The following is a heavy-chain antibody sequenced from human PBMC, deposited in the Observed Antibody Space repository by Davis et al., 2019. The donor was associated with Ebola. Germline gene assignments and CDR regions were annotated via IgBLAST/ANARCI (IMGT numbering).Heavy chain of an antibody. V-gene: IGHV1-18*01. Sequence: ASVKVSCKASGYTFTSYDINWVRQATGQGLEWMGWISAYNGNTNYAQKLQGRVTMTTDTSTSTAYMELRSLRSDDTAVYYCARAHHYGGPAGWSVYWGQGTLVTVSS. CDR3: ARAHHYGGPAGWSVY. CDR1: GYTFTSYD. J-gene: IGHJ4*02. D-gene: IGHD4-23*01. CDR2: ISAYNGNT.